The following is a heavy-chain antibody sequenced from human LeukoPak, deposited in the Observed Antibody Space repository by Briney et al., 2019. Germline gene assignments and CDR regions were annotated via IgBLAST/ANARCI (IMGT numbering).Heavy chain of an antibody. D-gene: IGHD6-13*01. V-gene: IGHV5-51*01. CDR2: IYPGGSDT. CDR1: RYSFTSYW. CDR3: ARPIAAAGPGAFDI. Sequence: GESLKISCKGSRYSFTSYWIGWVRQMPGKGLEWMGIIYPGGSDTRYSPSFQGQVTISADKSISTAYLQWSSLKASDTAMYYCARPIAAAGPGAFDIWGQGTMVTVSS. J-gene: IGHJ3*02.